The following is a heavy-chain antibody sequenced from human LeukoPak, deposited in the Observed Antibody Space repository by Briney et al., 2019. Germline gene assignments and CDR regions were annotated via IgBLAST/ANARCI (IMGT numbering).Heavy chain of an antibody. Sequence: GGSLRLSCAASGFTVSTNYMSWVRQAPGKGLEWVSLINSGGSTYYADSVKGRFTISRDNSKNTVYLQMNSLRAEDTAVYYCAKDRIAGHDTFDIWGQGTVVTVSS. CDR1: GFTVSTNY. J-gene: IGHJ3*02. D-gene: IGHD6-13*01. CDR2: INSGGST. CDR3: AKDRIAGHDTFDI. V-gene: IGHV3-66*02.